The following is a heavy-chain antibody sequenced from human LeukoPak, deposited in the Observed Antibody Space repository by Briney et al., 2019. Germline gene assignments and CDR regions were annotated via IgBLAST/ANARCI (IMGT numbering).Heavy chain of an antibody. J-gene: IGHJ6*03. V-gene: IGHV4-39*01. CDR1: GGSISSSSYY. Sequence: SETLSLTCTVSGGSISSSSYYWGWIRQPPGKGLEWIGSIYYSGSTYYNPSLKSRVTISVDTSKNQFSLKLSSVTAADTAVYYCARGYGDLYYYYYYMDVWGKGTTVTVSS. CDR2: IYYSGST. D-gene: IGHD4-17*01. CDR3: ARGYGDLYYYYYYMDV.